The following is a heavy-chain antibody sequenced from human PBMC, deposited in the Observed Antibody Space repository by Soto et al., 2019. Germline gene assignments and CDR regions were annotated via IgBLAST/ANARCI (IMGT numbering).Heavy chain of an antibody. CDR3: ARNSGRNWFDP. CDR1: GRSISSGGYY. CDR2: IYYSGST. D-gene: IGHD1-7*01. Sequence: SETLSLTCTVSGRSISSGGYYWSWIRQHPGKGLEWIGYIYYSGSTYYNPSLKSRVTISVDTSKNQFSLKLSSVTTADTAVYYCARNSGRNWFDPWGQGTLVTVS. J-gene: IGHJ5*02. V-gene: IGHV4-31*03.